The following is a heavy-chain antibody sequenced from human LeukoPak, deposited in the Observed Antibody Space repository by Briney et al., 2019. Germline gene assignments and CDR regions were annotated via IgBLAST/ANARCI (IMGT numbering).Heavy chain of an antibody. V-gene: IGHV3-30*18. D-gene: IGHD3-10*02. CDR1: GFAVSSNY. J-gene: IGHJ6*04. CDR2: ISYDGSNT. Sequence: GGSLRLSCAVSGFAVSSNYLNWVRQAPGKGLEWVAIISYDGSNTYYADSVKGRLTISRDNSKNTLYLQMNSLRAEDTAVYYCAELGITMIGGVWGKGTTVTISS. CDR3: AELGITMIGGV.